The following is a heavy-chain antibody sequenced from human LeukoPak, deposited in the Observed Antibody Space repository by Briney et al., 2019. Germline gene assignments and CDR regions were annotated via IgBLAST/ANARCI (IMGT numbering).Heavy chain of an antibody. CDR1: GGTFIIYA. CDR3: ARVLRYFDWLLAAGAFDI. D-gene: IGHD3-9*01. V-gene: IGHV1-69*01. CDR2: IIPIFGTA. Sequence: ASVKVSFKASGGTFIIYAISWVRQAPGQGLEWMGGIIPIFGTANYAQKFQGRVTITADESTSTAYMELSSLRSEDTAVYYCARVLRYFDWLLAAGAFDIWGQGTMVTASS. J-gene: IGHJ3*02.